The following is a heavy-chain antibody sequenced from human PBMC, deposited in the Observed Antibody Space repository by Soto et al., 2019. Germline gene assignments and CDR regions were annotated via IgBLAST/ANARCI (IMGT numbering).Heavy chain of an antibody. V-gene: IGHV1-2*04. CDR2: INPNNGGT. J-gene: IGHJ6*03. D-gene: IGHD6-13*01. CDR3: AEAGTIPPYYYYFYMDV. Sequence: QVQLVQSGAEVKKPGASVKVSCKASGYTFTGYYLHWVRQAPGQGLEWMGWINPNNGGTNYAQKFQGWVTMTRDPSISTAYMELSRLRSDDTAVYYCAEAGTIPPYYYYFYMDVWGKGTTVTVSS. CDR1: GYTFTGYY.